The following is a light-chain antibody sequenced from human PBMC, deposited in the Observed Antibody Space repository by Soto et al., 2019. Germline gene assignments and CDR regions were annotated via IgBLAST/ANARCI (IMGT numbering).Light chain of an antibody. CDR3: LLYYGGQLGV. Sequence: QTVVTQEPSLTVSPGGTVTLTCATCTGAVTSGYYPNWFQQKPGQAPRALIYSTNNKYSWTPARFSGSLLGGKAALTLSGVQPEDEADYYCLLYYGGQLGVFGGGTKLTVL. J-gene: IGLJ2*01. V-gene: IGLV7-43*01. CDR2: STN. CDR1: TGAVTSGYY.